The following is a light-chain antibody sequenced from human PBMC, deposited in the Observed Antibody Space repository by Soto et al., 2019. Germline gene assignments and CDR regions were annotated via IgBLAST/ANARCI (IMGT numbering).Light chain of an antibody. Sequence: EIVLTQSPDTLSLSPGERATLSCRASQSVGSNYLAWYQQKPGQAPRLLMYDASGRASGIPDRFTGSGSGTDFTLTISSLEPEDFGVYYCQVYDRSPLFGGGTKVDSK. CDR1: QSVGSNY. V-gene: IGKV3-20*01. J-gene: IGKJ4*01. CDR3: QVYDRSPL. CDR2: DAS.